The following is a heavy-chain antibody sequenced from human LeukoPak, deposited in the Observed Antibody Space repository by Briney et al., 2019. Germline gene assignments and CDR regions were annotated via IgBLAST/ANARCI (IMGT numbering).Heavy chain of an antibody. V-gene: IGHV4-59*01. CDR3: AGEGGNWFDP. CDR2: FYSRGNT. J-gene: IGHJ5*02. D-gene: IGHD1-26*01. Sequence: SETLSLTCTVSGASISDYYWSWIRQPPGEGLEWIGYFYSRGNTKYNPSLKSRVTISIDTAKSQFSLKLSSVTPADTAVYYCAGEGGNWFDPWGQGTLVTVSS. CDR1: GASISDYY.